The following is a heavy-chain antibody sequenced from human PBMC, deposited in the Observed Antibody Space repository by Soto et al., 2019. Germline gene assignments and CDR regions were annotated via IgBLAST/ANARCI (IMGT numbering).Heavy chain of an antibody. J-gene: IGHJ6*02. V-gene: IGHV1-58*01. D-gene: IGHD2-2*01. CDR2: IVVGSGNT. Sequence: SVKVSFKASGFTFTSSAVQWVRQARGQRLEWIGWIVVGSGNTNYAQKFQERVTITRDMSTSTAYMELSSLRSEDTAVYYCAAERAVVPAASGGMDVWGQGTTVTVSS. CDR1: GFTFTSSA. CDR3: AAERAVVPAASGGMDV.